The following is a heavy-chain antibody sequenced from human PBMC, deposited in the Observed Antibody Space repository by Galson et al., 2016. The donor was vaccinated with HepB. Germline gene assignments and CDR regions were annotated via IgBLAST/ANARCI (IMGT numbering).Heavy chain of an antibody. V-gene: IGHV3-74*01. D-gene: IGHD6-19*01. CDR1: GFTSTNYW. CDR2: INSDGSTT. Sequence: LRLSCAASGFTSTNYWMHWVRQAPGKGLVWVSRINSDGSTTTYADSVKGRFTISRDNSKNTLYLQINSLRAEDTAVHYCAKEQGQWLAAALSWSDPWGQGTLVTVSS. J-gene: IGHJ5*02. CDR3: AKEQGQWLAAALSWSDP.